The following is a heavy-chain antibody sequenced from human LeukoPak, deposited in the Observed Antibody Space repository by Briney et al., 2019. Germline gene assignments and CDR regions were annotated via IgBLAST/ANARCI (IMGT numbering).Heavy chain of an antibody. CDR3: ARSGYCSGGSCYPGGGYYYYYMDV. D-gene: IGHD2-15*01. J-gene: IGHJ6*03. V-gene: IGHV4-59*08. CDR1: GGSISSYY. CDR2: IYYSGST. Sequence: PSETLSLTCTVSGGSISSYYWSWIRQPPGKGLEWIGYIYYSGSTNYNPSLKSRVTISVDTSKNQFSLKLSSVTAADTAVYYCARSGYCSGGSCYPGGGYYYYYMDVWGKGTTVTVSS.